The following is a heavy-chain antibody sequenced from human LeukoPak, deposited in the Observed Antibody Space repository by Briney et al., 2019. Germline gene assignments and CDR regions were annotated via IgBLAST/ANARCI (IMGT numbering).Heavy chain of an antibody. V-gene: IGHV4-38-2*02. CDR2: IYHSGST. CDR1: GYSISSGYY. Sequence: KPSETLSLTCAVSGYSISSGYYWGWIRQPPGKGLEWIGSIYHSGSTYYNPSLKSRVTISVDTSKNQFSLKLSSVTAADTAVYYCARDLNYYGSGSFRGFDYWGQGTLVTVSS. J-gene: IGHJ4*02. D-gene: IGHD3-10*01. CDR3: ARDLNYYGSGSFRGFDY.